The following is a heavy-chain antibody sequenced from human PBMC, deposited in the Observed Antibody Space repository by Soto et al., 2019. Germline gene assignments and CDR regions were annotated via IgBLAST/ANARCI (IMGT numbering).Heavy chain of an antibody. CDR2: INAGNGNT. Sequence: QVQLVQSGAEVKKPGASVKVSCKASGYTFTSYAMHWVRQAPGQRLEWMGWINAGNGNTIYSQKFQGRVTITRDASASTAYMELSSLRAEDTAVQYCASGGEIWIGSPPGGFYSSMDVWGKGARVSASS. V-gene: IGHV1-3*01. J-gene: IGHJ6*03. D-gene: IGHD3-3*01. CDR3: ASGGEIWIGSPPGGFYSSMDV. CDR1: GYTFTSYA.